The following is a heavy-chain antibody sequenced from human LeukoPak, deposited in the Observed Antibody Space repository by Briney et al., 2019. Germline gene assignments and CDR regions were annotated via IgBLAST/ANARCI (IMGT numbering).Heavy chain of an antibody. D-gene: IGHD2-8*01. V-gene: IGHV4-39*01. CDR3: WRPHCSNSVCSSSRVDF. Sequence: SETLSLTCTVSGGSMTSNNYYWGWIRQPPGKGLEWIGNFHYSGSTYYSPSLKNRVTISVDTSKNQFSLRLKSVTAADTAVYYCWRPHCSNSVCSSSRVDFWGQGTLVTVSS. CDR1: GGSMTSNNYY. J-gene: IGHJ4*02. CDR2: FHYSGST.